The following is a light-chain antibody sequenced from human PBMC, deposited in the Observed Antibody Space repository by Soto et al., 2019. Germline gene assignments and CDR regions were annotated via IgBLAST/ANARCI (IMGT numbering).Light chain of an antibody. V-gene: IGKV3-15*01. J-gene: IGKJ4*01. Sequence: EVVMTQSPATLSLSPGDRATVSCRASQGIGSNLAWYQQKPGQAPRLLIYGASTRAAGVPARFSGSGSGTEFTLPISSLQSEDFALSYCQQYSDWSPVTFGGVTKVEIK. CDR3: QQYSDWSPVT. CDR2: GAS. CDR1: QGIGSN.